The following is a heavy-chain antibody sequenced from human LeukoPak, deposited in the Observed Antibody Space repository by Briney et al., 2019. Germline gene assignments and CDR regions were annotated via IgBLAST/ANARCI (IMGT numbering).Heavy chain of an antibody. CDR1: GGSISSYY. CDR2: IYTSGST. D-gene: IGHD3-22*01. V-gene: IGHV4-4*07. CDR3: ARDARSSDSSGYYYFDY. J-gene: IGHJ4*02. Sequence: PSETLSLTCTVSGGSISSYYWSWIRQPAGKGLEWIGRIYTSGSTNYNPSLKSRVTMSVDTSKNQFSLKLSSVTAADTAVYYCARDARSSDSSGYYYFDYWGQGTLVTVSS.